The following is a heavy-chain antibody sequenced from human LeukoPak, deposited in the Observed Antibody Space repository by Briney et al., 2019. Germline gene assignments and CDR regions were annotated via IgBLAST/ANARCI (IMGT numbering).Heavy chain of an antibody. V-gene: IGHV3-48*03. J-gene: IGHJ6*02. CDR3: ARDRSGYYGMDV. Sequence: QPGGSLRLSCAASGFTFSSYEMNWVRQAPRKGLEWLSYITTSGAIISYADPVKGRFTISRDNAKNSLYLQMNSLRAEDTAVYYCARDRSGYYGMDVWGQGTTVTVSS. CDR1: GFTFSSYE. D-gene: IGHD1-26*01. CDR2: ITTSGAII.